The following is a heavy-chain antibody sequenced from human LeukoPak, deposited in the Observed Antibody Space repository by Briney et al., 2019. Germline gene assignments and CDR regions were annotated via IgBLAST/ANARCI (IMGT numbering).Heavy chain of an antibody. V-gene: IGHV3-74*01. CDR2: INGDGSST. D-gene: IGHD6-19*01. CDR3: TRQWHTPSDY. CDR1: GFIFNNYW. Sequence: PGGSLRLSCAASGFIFNNYWMHWVRQTPGEGPLWLSRINGDGSSTSYAYSVQGRFIISRDNAKSTLYLQMNSLRAEDTAVYYCTRQWHTPSDYWGQGTLVTVSS. J-gene: IGHJ4*02.